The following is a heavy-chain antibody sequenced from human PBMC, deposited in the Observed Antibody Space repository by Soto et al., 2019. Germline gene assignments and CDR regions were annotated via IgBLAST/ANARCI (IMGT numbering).Heavy chain of an antibody. CDR1: GFTFSSYA. CDR3: AKGDLGPKGDYFDY. D-gene: IGHD1-26*01. J-gene: IGHJ4*02. V-gene: IGHV3-23*01. Sequence: GESLKISCAASGFTFSSYAMSWVRQAPGKGLEWVSAISGSGGSTYYADSVKGRFTISRDNSKNTLYLQMNSLRAEDTAVYYCAKGDLGPKGDYFDYWGQGTLVTVSS. CDR2: ISGSGGST.